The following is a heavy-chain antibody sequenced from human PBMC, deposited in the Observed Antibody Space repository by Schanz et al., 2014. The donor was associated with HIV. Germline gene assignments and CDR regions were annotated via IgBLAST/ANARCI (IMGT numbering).Heavy chain of an antibody. CDR2: IIPIFGTS. D-gene: IGHD1-26*01. J-gene: IGHJ4*02. Sequence: QVQLVQSGAALRKPGSSVKVSCKASGGTFSNYAINWVRQAPGQGLEWMGGIIPIFGTSNYAQKFQGRVTITADESTSTAYMELSSLRSEDTAVYYCARGRYSGSYYNYWGQGTLVTVSS. CDR1: GGTFSNYA. V-gene: IGHV1-69*01. CDR3: ARGRYSGSYYNY.